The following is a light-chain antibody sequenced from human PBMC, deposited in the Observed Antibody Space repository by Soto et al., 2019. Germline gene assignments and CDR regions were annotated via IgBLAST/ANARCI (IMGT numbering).Light chain of an antibody. Sequence: DIQMTQSPSTLSASVGDRVTITCRASQSIRSWLSWYQQKPGKAPKLLIYDASSLQSGVPSRFSGSGSGTEFTLTISGLQPDDFATYYCQHYNTYSTWTFGQGTKVEIK. V-gene: IGKV1-5*01. CDR3: QHYNTYSTWT. CDR2: DAS. CDR1: QSIRSW. J-gene: IGKJ1*01.